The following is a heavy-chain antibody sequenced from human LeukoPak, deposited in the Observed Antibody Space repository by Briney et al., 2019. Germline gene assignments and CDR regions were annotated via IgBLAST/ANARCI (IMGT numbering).Heavy chain of an antibody. D-gene: IGHD2-2*01. CDR1: GFTFSSYW. Sequence: GGSLRLSCAASGFTFSSYWMSWVRQAPGKGLEWVANIKQDGSEKYYVDSVKSRFTISRDNAKNSLSLQMNSLRAEDTAVYYCARERGYCSSTSCYPFDYWGQGTLVTVSS. V-gene: IGHV3-7*03. CDR2: IKQDGSEK. J-gene: IGHJ4*02. CDR3: ARERGYCSSTSCYPFDY.